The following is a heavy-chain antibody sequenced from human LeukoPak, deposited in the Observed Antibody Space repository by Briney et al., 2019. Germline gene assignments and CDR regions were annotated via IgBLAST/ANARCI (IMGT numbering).Heavy chain of an antibody. V-gene: IGHV4-30-4*08. CDR2: INDGGST. J-gene: IGHJ4*02. CDR1: GASISSGGYY. CDR3: ARGQAAYCSGGSCYYFDY. D-gene: IGHD2-15*01. Sequence: PSETLSLTCTVSGASISSGGYYWSWIRQPPGKGLEWIGEINDGGSTNYNPSLKSRVTISVDTSKNQFSLKLTSVTAADTAVYFCARGQAAYCSGGSCYYFDYWGQGLLVTVSS.